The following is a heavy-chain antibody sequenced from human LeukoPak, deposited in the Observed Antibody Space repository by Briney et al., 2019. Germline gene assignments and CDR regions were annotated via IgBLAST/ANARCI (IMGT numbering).Heavy chain of an antibody. CDR3: ARSQGGIAVAGQDYFDY. D-gene: IGHD6-19*01. V-gene: IGHV4-59*01. J-gene: IGHJ4*02. Sequence: SETLSLTCTVSDDSISDYYRGWIRQPPGKGLEWIGYFHNSGTSTYNPSLKSRVTISADTSKNQFSLKLNSLTTADTAVYYCARSQGGIAVAGQDYFDYWGQGTLVTVSS. CDR2: FHNSGTS. CDR1: DDSISDYY.